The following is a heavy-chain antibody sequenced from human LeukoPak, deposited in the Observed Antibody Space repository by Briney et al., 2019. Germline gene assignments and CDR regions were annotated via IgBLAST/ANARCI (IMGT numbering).Heavy chain of an antibody. J-gene: IGHJ6*03. D-gene: IGHD6-19*01. V-gene: IGHV4-59*01. CDR1: GGSISSNY. Sequence: SETLSLTCTVSGGSISSNYWSWIRQPPGKGLEWIGYIYYSGSTNYNPSLKSRVTISVDTSKNQFCLKLSSVTAADTAVYYCARDRNSGWSGDYMDVWAKETTVTVSS. CDR3: ARDRNSGWSGDYMDV. CDR2: IYYSGST.